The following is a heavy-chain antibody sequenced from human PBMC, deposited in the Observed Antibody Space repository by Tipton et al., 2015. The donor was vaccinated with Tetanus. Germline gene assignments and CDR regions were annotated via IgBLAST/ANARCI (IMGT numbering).Heavy chain of an antibody. V-gene: IGHV4-34*09. CDR1: GGSFSGHY. D-gene: IGHD3-16*01. J-gene: IGHJ3*01. CDR3: ARWIGVIPVTGNDAFDV. Sequence: TLSLTCAVSGGSFSGHYWSWIRQPPGEGLEWIGEINEGGSTNYNPSLESRVSISVDTSKHRFSLKVNSVIAADTATYYCARWIGVIPVTGNDAFDVWGPGAMVTASS. CDR2: INEGGST.